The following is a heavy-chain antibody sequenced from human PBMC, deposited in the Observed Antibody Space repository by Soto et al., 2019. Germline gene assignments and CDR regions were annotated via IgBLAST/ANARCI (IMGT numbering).Heavy chain of an antibody. J-gene: IGHJ3*02. Sequence: VQLLESGGDLIQPGGSLRLSCAASGFSFSSYSMSWVRQAPGKGLEWVSGMSATGGSTYYADSVKGRFIISRDNSRKTLDLQMNSLRADDTAVYYCAKSWGDTWQESAFDIWGLGTMVTVS. D-gene: IGHD5-18*01. CDR1: GFSFSSYS. CDR2: MSATGGST. CDR3: AKSWGDTWQESAFDI. V-gene: IGHV3-23*01.